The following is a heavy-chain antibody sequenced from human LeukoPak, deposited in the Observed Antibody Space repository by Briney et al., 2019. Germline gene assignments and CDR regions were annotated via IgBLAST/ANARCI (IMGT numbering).Heavy chain of an antibody. Sequence: PSETLSLTCSVSGDSVSRSDSYWDWIRQPRGKGLEWIVTRYYSGRTYDSPSLKSRATMSVDPSNNQFSLNLRSVTAADTALYYCARRRYYDGSGYLEWGQGTLLSVSS. CDR3: ARRRYYDGSGYLE. D-gene: IGHD3-22*01. CDR1: GDSVSRSDSY. V-gene: IGHV4-39*01. CDR2: RYYSGRT. J-gene: IGHJ1*01.